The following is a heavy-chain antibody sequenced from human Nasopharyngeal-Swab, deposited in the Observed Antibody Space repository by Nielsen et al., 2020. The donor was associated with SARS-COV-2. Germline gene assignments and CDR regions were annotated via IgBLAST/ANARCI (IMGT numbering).Heavy chain of an antibody. V-gene: IGHV5-51*01. D-gene: IGHD3-22*01. CDR3: ARRVSSSGFDAFDI. Sequence: GESLKISCKDSGYSFDRYWIGWVRQMPGKVLEWMGIIYPGDSDVRYSPSFQGRVTISADKSINTAYIQWSSLKASDTAIYYCARRVSSSGFDAFDIWGQGTLVTVSS. J-gene: IGHJ3*02. CDR2: IYPGDSDV. CDR1: GYSFDRYW.